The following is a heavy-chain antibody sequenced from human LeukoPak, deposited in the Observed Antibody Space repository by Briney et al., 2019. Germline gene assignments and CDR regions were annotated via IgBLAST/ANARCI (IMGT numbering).Heavy chain of an antibody. Sequence: GGSLRLSCAAYGFTFTSYTMSWVRQAPGKGLEWVSAITARGDGTYYADLVKGRFTISRDNTKNTLYLQMNSLRAEDSAAYYCAKGTERYREVSSFDFWGQGTLVTVSS. CDR3: AKGTERYREVSSFDF. J-gene: IGHJ4*02. CDR2: ITARGDGT. V-gene: IGHV3-23*01. CDR1: GFTFTSYT. D-gene: IGHD3-10*01.